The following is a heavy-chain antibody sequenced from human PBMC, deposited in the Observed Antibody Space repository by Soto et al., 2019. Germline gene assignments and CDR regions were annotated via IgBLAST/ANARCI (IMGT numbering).Heavy chain of an antibody. V-gene: IGHV7-4-1*01. J-gene: IGHJ4*02. D-gene: IGHD1-26*01. CDR3: ARHSSWELLPFDY. Sequence: GASVKVSWKASGYTFTSYAMNWVRQAPGQGLEWMGWINTNTGNPTYAQGFTGRFVFSLDTSVSTAYLQICSLKASDTAMYYCARHSSWELLPFDYWGQGTLVTVSS. CDR2: INTNTGNP. CDR1: GYTFTSYA.